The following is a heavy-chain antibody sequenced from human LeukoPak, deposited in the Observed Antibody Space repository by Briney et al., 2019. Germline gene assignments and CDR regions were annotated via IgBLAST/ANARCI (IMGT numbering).Heavy chain of an antibody. Sequence: SETLSLTCAVYGGSFSGYYWSWIRQPPGKGLEWIGEINHSGSTNYNPSLKSRVTISVDTSKNQFSLKLSSVTAADTAVYYCARLDTNRYSSGRYYFDYRGQGTLVTVSS. D-gene: IGHD6-19*01. CDR2: INHSGST. V-gene: IGHV4-34*01. CDR1: GGSFSGYY. J-gene: IGHJ4*02. CDR3: ARLDTNRYSSGRYYFDY.